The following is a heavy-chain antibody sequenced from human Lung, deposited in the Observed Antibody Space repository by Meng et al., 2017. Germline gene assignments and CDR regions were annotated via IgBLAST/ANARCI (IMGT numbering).Heavy chain of an antibody. J-gene: IGHJ4*02. CDR2: VYSSGSA. D-gene: IGHD5/OR15-5a*01. Sequence: VQLQESGPGRVKPSETLSLTCDVSGGSISGYFWTWIRQPAGKGLDWIGRVYSSGSANYNPSLKSRVTMSVDRSKNQFSLQLTSVTAADTAVYYCARGVGSLDFWGQGALVTVSS. CDR3: ARGVGSLDF. CDR1: GGSISGYF. V-gene: IGHV4-4*07.